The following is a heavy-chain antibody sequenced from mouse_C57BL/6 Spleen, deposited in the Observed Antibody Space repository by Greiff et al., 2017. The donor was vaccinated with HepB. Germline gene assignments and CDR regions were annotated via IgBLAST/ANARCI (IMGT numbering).Heavy chain of an antibody. J-gene: IGHJ1*03. D-gene: IGHD1-1*01. Sequence: QVQLQQPGAELVKPGASVKLSCKASGYTFTSYWMHWVKQRPGRGLEWIGRIDPNSGGTKYNEKFKSKATLTVDKPSSTAYMQLSSLTSEDSAVYYCAARDYYGSKYFDVWGTGTTVTVSA. V-gene: IGHV1-72*01. CDR1: GYTFTSYW. CDR3: AARDYYGSKYFDV. CDR2: IDPNSGGT.